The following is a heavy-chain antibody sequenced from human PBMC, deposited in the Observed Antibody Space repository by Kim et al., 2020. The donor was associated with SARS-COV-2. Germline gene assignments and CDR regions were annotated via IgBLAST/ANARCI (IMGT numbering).Heavy chain of an antibody. J-gene: IGHJ4*02. CDR1: GGPVSSGSYY. D-gene: IGHD6-19*01. Sequence: SETLSLTCTVSGGPVSSGSYYWSWIRQPPGKGLEWIGYIYYSGSTNYNPSLKSRVTISVDTSKNQFSLKLSSVTAADTAVYYCARDRIAVAHGSFVDYWGQGTLVTVSS. CDR2: IYYSGST. V-gene: IGHV4-61*01. CDR3: ARDRIAVAHGSFVDY.